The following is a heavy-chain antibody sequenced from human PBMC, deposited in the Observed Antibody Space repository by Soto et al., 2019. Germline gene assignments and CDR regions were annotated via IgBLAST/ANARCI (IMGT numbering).Heavy chain of an antibody. CDR1: GDTFNTND. D-gene: IGHD3-3*02. CDR3: TRGISDS. V-gene: IGHV1-8*01. Sequence: QVQLVQSGAEVKKPGDSVKVSCKASGDTFNTNDFNWVRQATGQGLEWMGWMNPASGNTGFAQKCQGRVSLTMDTSTSIAYMELSSLTSEHTAMYYCTRGISDSWGQGTLVTVSS. CDR2: MNPASGNT. J-gene: IGHJ4*02.